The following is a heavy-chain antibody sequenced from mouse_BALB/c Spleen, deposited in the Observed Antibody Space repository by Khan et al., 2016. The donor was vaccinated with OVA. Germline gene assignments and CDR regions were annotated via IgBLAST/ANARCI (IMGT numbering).Heavy chain of an antibody. V-gene: IGHV5-6*01. Sequence: EVELVESGGDLVKPGGSLKLSCAASGFTFSTYAMSWVRQTPDKRLEWVATISTGGDSIYYPDTVKGRFTISRDNVKDTLYLQMSSLRSEDTAMYYCARQNYGPFAYWGQGTLVTVSA. CDR3: ARQNYGPFAY. CDR1: GFTFSTYA. D-gene: IGHD1-1*01. J-gene: IGHJ3*01. CDR2: ISTGGDSI.